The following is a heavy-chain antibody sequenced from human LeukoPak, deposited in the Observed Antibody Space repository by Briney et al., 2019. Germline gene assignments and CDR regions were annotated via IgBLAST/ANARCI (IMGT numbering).Heavy chain of an antibody. CDR1: GFTFSSYA. J-gene: IGHJ6*04. Sequence: PGRSLRLSCAASGFTFSSYAMHWVRQAPGKGLEWVADISYDGSNKYYADSVKGRFTISRDNSKNTLYLQMNSLRAEDTAVYYCARDVYYDILTGLDLYYYYYGMDVWGKGATVTVSS. V-gene: IGHV3-30*04. CDR3: ARDVYYDILTGLDLYYYYYGMDV. CDR2: ISYDGSNK. D-gene: IGHD3-9*01.